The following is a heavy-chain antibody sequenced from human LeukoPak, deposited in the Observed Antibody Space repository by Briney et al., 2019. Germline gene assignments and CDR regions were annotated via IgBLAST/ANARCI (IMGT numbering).Heavy chain of an antibody. CDR1: GFTVSSIY. D-gene: IGHD6-19*01. J-gene: IGHJ5*02. CDR3: AGDTHSSSWYDH. CDR2: IYSDGNT. Sequence: PGGSLRLSCVASGFTVSSIYMSWVRQAPGKGLEWVSFIYSDGNTYYGDSVKGRFTLSRDSSRNTLYLQMNSLTVDDTAVYYCAGDTHSSSWYDHWGQGTLVTVSS. V-gene: IGHV3-53*01.